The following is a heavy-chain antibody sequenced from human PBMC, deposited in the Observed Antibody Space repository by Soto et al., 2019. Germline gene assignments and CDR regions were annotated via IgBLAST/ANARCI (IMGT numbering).Heavy chain of an antibody. Sequence: GASVKVSCKASGYTFTSYGISWVRQAPGQGLEWMGWISAYNGNTNYAQKLQGRVTMTTDTSTSTAYIELRSLRSDDTAVYYCARRPYSSSWYGHWFDPWGQGTLVTVSS. D-gene: IGHD6-13*01. CDR2: ISAYNGNT. CDR1: GYTFTSYG. J-gene: IGHJ5*02. V-gene: IGHV1-18*04. CDR3: ARRPYSSSWYGHWFDP.